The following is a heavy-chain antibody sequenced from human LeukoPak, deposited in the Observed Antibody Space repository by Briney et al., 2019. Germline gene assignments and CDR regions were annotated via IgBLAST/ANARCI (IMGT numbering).Heavy chain of an antibody. CDR2: ISGSGGST. CDR3: AQPYDSSGYYYGY. D-gene: IGHD3-22*01. V-gene: IGHV3-23*01. J-gene: IGHJ4*02. Sequence: GGSLRLSCVASGFTFSSYGVSWVRQAPGKGLEWVSAISGSGGSTYYADSVKGRFTISRDNSKNTLYLQMNSLRAEDTAVYYCAQPYDSSGYYYGYWGQGTLVTVSS. CDR1: GFTFSSYG.